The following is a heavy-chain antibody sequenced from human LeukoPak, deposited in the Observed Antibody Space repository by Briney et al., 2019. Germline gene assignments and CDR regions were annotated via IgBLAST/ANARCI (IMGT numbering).Heavy chain of an antibody. J-gene: IGHJ4*02. D-gene: IGHD6-13*01. CDR3: ARFSNSSSWYYFDY. CDR1: GFTFSSYW. CDR2: IKQDGSGK. V-gene: IGHV3-7*01. Sequence: GGSLRLSCAASGFTFSSYWMSWVRQAPGKGLEWVANIKQDGSGKYYVDSVKGRFTISRDNAKNSLYLQMNSLRAEDTAVYYCARFSNSSSWYYFDYWGQGTLVTVSS.